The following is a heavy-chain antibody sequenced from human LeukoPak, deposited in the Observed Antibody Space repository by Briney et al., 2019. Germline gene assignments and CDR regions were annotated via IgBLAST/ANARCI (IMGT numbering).Heavy chain of an antibody. Sequence: TSETLSLTCTVSGGSISSSNYYWGWIRQPPGKGLEWIGSILYSGTTYYNPSLESRITISVDTSKNQVSLKLNSVTAADTAVFYCARHLRVGARQEFGYWGQGTLVTVSS. J-gene: IGHJ4*02. D-gene: IGHD5/OR15-5a*01. CDR1: GGSISSSNYY. V-gene: IGHV4-39*01. CDR2: ILYSGTT. CDR3: ARHLRVGARQEFGY.